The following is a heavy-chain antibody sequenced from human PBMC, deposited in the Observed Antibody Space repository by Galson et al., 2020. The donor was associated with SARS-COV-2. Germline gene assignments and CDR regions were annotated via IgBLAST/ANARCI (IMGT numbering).Heavy chain of an antibody. CDR2: IYHSGSF. CDR1: GGSISSSEYY. J-gene: IGHJ4*02. V-gene: IGHV4-39*07. Sequence: SETLSLTCTVYGGSISSSEYYWGWIRQPPGKGLQWIGSIYHSGSFYYNPSLKSRVTISVDTSKNRLSLELTSVTAADTAVYYCARDQSWTDDWGQGTLVTVSS. CDR3: ARDQSWTDD. D-gene: IGHD6-13*01.